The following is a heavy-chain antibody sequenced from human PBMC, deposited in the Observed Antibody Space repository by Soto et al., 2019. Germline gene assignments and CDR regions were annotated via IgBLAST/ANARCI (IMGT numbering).Heavy chain of an antibody. V-gene: IGHV3-48*03. CDR1: GFTFSSYE. Sequence: GGSLRLSCVASGFTFSSYEMNWVRQAPGEGLEWVSYISSSGSTIYYADSVKGRFTISRDNAKNSLYLQMNSLRAEDTAVYYCARVSSGWYGWFDPWGQGTLVTVSS. J-gene: IGHJ5*02. CDR3: ARVSSGWYGWFDP. D-gene: IGHD6-19*01. CDR2: ISSSGSTI.